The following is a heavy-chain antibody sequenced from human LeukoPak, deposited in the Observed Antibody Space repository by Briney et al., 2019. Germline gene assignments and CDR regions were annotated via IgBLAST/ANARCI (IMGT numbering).Heavy chain of an antibody. CDR2: ISDSSDDR. CDR1: GFTFSDYY. Sequence: GGSLRLSCVVSGFTFSDYYMSWIRQAPGKGLEWVSYISDSSDDRRYADSVEGRFTISRDNSKNSLYLQMNALRAEDTGVYYCGFIAAAGWWGQGTLVTVSS. V-gene: IGHV3-11*06. J-gene: IGHJ4*02. CDR3: GFIAAAGW. D-gene: IGHD6-25*01.